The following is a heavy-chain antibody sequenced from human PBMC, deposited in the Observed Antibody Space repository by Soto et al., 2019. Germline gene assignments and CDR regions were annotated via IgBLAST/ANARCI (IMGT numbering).Heavy chain of an antibody. D-gene: IGHD3-22*01. Sequence: PSETLSLTCTVSGGSVSSGSYYWSWIRQPPGKGLEWIGYIYYSGSTNYNSSLKSRVTISVDTSKNQFSLKLSSVTAADTAVYYCARGLNYYDSSGYYFIQYYYYYYGMDVWGQGTTVTVSS. J-gene: IGHJ6*02. CDR1: GGSVSSGSYY. CDR3: ARGLNYYDSSGYYFIQYYYYYYGMDV. CDR2: IYYSGST. V-gene: IGHV4-61*01.